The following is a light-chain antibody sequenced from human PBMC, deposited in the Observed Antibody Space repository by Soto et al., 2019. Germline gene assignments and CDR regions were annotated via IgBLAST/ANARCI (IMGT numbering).Light chain of an antibody. Sequence: QSALTQPASVSGSPGRSITISCTGTSSDVGGYNYVSWYQQDPGKAPKLMIYDVNNRPSGVSNRFSGSKSGNTASLTISGLQAEDEAYYYCSSYTSSSTLAVFGGGTKVTVL. CDR1: SSDVGGYNY. V-gene: IGLV2-14*01. CDR2: DVN. J-gene: IGLJ2*01. CDR3: SSYTSSSTLAV.